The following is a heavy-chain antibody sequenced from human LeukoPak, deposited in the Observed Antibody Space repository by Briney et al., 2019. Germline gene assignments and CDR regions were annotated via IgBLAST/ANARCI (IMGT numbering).Heavy chain of an antibody. V-gene: IGHV3-21*01. CDR3: ARGFGGYCSSTSCLVTIDY. D-gene: IGHD2-2*01. CDR2: TCSTRTYI. J-gene: IGHJ4*02. Sequence: GGSLRLSCAASGFTFSSDTMNWVRQAPGKGPEWVSSTCSTRTYICYADSVKGRFTISRDNAKNSVYLQMDSLRAEDTAVYYCARGFGGYCSSTSCLVTIDYWGQGSPVTVSS. CDR1: GFTFSSDT.